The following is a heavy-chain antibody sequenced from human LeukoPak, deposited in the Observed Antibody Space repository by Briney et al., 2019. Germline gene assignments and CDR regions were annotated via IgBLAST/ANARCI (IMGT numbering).Heavy chain of an antibody. CDR2: IRSKAYGGTT. J-gene: IGHJ6*02. CDR1: GFTFGDYA. Sequence: GGSLRLSCTASGFTFGDYAMSWVRQAPGKGLEWVGFIRSKAYGGTTEYAASVKGRFTISRDDSKSIAYLQMNSLKTEDTAVYYCTRDGWYYDFWSGLQSPYYYYGMDVWDQGTTVTVSS. CDR3: TRDGWYYDFWSGLQSPYYYYGMDV. V-gene: IGHV3-49*04. D-gene: IGHD3-3*01.